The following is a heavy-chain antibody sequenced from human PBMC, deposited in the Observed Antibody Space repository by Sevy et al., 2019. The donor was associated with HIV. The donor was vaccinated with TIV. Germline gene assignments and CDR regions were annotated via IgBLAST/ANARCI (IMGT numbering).Heavy chain of an antibody. Sequence: SVKVSCKASGYTFTSYDINWVRHATGQGLAWMGWMNPNSGNTGYAQKFQGRVTMTRNTSISTAYMELSSLRSEDTAVYYCARGGYDFWSGYYSDSGQRTLVTVSS. CDR3: ARGGYDFWSGYYSD. V-gene: IGHV1-8*01. CDR1: GYTFTSYD. D-gene: IGHD3-3*01. J-gene: IGHJ4*02. CDR2: MNPNSGNT.